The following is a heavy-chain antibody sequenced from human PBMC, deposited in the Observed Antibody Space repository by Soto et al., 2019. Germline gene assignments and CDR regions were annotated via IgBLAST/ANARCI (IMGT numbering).Heavy chain of an antibody. J-gene: IGHJ5*02. D-gene: IGHD1-1*01. CDR2: IYATGTT. V-gene: IGHV4-4*07. CDR3: VRDGTKTLRDWFDP. Sequence: NPSETLSLTCTVSGASISGSYWSWIRKSAGKGLEWIGRIYATGTTDYNPSLKSRVMMSVDTSKKQFSLKLRSVTAADTAVYYCVRDGTKTLRDWFDPWGQG. CDR1: GASISGSY.